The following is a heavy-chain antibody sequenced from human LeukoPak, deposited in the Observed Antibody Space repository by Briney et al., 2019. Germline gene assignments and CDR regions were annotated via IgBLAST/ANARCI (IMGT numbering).Heavy chain of an antibody. CDR1: GFTVSSNY. CDR3: AKPSLLWFGELLAGYFDY. Sequence: GGSLRLSCAASGFTVSSNYLSWVRQAPGKGLEYVSIIYSGGSTYYADAVKGRFTISRDNSKNTLYLQMNSLRAEDTAVYYCAKPSLLWFGELLAGYFDYWGQGTLVTVSS. CDR2: IYSGGST. J-gene: IGHJ4*02. V-gene: IGHV3-53*01. D-gene: IGHD3-10*01.